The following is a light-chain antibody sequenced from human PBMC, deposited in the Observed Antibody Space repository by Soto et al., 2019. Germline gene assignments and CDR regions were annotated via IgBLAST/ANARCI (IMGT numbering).Light chain of an antibody. V-gene: IGLV2-14*01. CDR2: EVD. CDR3: SSYASSTTLV. Sequence: QSVLTQPASVSGSPGQSVTISCTGTSSDVGAYNFVSWYQHHPGKAPKLIIYEVDTRPSGVSHRFSGSKSGNTASLTISGLQAEDEADYYCSSYASSTTLVFGGGTQLTVL. CDR1: SSDVGAYNF. J-gene: IGLJ2*01.